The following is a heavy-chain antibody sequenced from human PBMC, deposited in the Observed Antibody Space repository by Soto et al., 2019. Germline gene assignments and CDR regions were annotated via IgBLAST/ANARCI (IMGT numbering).Heavy chain of an antibody. CDR3: ARDRILIPFGRPTHYYGMDV. Sequence: QVQLQESGSGLVKPSQTLSLTCAVSGGSIHSGGYSWTWIRQPPGKGLEWIGNIYHTGRTSYIPSLKSRVTMSVDRSKNQFSLKLNSVTAADTAVYYCARDRILIPFGRPTHYYGMDVWGQGTTVSVSS. CDR1: GGSIHSGGYS. CDR2: IYHTGRT. D-gene: IGHD3-16*01. J-gene: IGHJ6*02. V-gene: IGHV4-30-2*01.